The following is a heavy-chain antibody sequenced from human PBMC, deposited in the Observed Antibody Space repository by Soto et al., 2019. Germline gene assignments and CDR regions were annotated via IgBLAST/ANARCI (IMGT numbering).Heavy chain of an antibody. CDR1: GGSFSGYY. D-gene: IGHD1-1*01. J-gene: IGHJ4*02. CDR2: IIHTGST. V-gene: IGHV4-34*12. CDR3: APQVVTTATKEP. Sequence: KTSETLSLTCAVYGGSFSGYYWSWIRQPPGKGLEWIGEIIHTGSTNYNPSLKSRVTISIDTSKKQFSLKLSSVTAADTAVYYCAPQVVTTATKEPWGQGTLVTVSS.